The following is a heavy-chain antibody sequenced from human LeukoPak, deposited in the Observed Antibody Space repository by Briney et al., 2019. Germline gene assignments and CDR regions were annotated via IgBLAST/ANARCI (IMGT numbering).Heavy chain of an antibody. CDR1: GYTFTDYY. Sequence: ASVKASCKASGYTFTDYYIHWVRQAPGQGLEWMGIINPSGGRTNYAQKFQGRVTMTRDTSTSTVYMELSSLRSEDTAVFYCAREFGTYYGSGRDFDYWGQGTLVTVSS. CDR3: AREFGTYYGSGRDFDY. CDR2: INPSGGRT. V-gene: IGHV1-46*01. J-gene: IGHJ4*02. D-gene: IGHD3-10*01.